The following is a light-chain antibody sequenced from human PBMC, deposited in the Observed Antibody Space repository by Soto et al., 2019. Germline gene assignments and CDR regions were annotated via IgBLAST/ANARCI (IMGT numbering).Light chain of an antibody. CDR1: SSDVGGYNY. Sequence: QSALTQPASVSGSPGQSITISCTGTSSDVGGYNYVSWYQQHPGKAPKFMIYDVSNRPSGVSNRFSGSESGNTASLTISGLQAEDEADYYGSSYTTSNTRQIVFGTGTKLTVL. CDR3: SSYTTSNTRQIV. CDR2: DVS. J-gene: IGLJ1*01. V-gene: IGLV2-14*01.